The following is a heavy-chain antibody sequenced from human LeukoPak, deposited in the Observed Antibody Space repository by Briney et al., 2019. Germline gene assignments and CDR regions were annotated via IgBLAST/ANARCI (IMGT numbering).Heavy chain of an antibody. CDR1: GGSISSGGYY. D-gene: IGHD3-10*01. J-gene: IGHJ5*02. CDR2: AYYSGST. Sequence: PSQTLSLTCTVSGGSISSGGYYWSWIRQHPGKGLEWIGYAYYSGSTYYNPSLKSRVTISVDTSKNQFSLKLSSVTAADTAVYYCARYGSGSYYFSHNWFDPWGQGTLVTVSS. V-gene: IGHV4-31*03. CDR3: ARYGSGSYYFSHNWFDP.